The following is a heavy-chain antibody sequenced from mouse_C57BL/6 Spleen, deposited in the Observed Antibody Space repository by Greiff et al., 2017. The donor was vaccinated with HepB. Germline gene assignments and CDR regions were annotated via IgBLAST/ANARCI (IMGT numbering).Heavy chain of an antibody. V-gene: IGHV1-26*01. CDR2: INPNNGGT. CDR1: GYTFTDYY. CDR3: AIDGSYAMDY. J-gene: IGHJ4*01. Sequence: EVKLQQSGPELVKPGASVKISCKASGYTFTDYYMNWVKQSHGKSLEWIGDINPNNGGTSYNQKFKGKATLTVDKSSSTAYMELRSLTSEDSAVYYCAIDGSYAMDYWGQGTSVTVSS. D-gene: IGHD2-3*01.